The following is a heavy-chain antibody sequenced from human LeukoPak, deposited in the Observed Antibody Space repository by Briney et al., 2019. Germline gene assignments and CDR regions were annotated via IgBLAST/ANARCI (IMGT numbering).Heavy chain of an antibody. V-gene: IGHV3-11*01. D-gene: IGHD1-26*01. CDR2: ISSSGSNI. CDR1: GFTLGDYY. Sequence: AGGSLRLSCVASGFTLGDYYMNWIRQAPGKGLECVSYISSSGSNIYHADSVKGRFTISRDNAKNSLYLQMNSLRAEGTAVYYCARGARLDTRNECRLDYWGQGTLVTVSS. CDR3: ARGARLDTRNECRLDY. J-gene: IGHJ4*02.